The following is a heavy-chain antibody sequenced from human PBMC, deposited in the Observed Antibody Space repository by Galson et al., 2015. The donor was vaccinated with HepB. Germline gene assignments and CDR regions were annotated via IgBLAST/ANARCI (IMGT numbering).Heavy chain of an antibody. Sequence: VKVSCKASGYTFTAYYMHWVRQAPGQGFQWMGWMNPNSGGTNYAQKFQGRVTMTRDTSISTAYMELNSLRSDDTAVYYCARSSAEYGEFDFWGQGTLVTVSS. V-gene: IGHV1-2*02. CDR3: ARSSAEYGEFDF. D-gene: IGHD4/OR15-4a*01. CDR1: GYTFTAYY. CDR2: MNPNSGGT. J-gene: IGHJ4*02.